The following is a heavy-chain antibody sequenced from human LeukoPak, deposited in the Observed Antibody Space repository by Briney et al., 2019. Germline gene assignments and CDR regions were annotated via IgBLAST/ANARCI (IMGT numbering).Heavy chain of an antibody. J-gene: IGHJ6*03. CDR1: GFIFSDHY. CDR2: ISNRGNNI. D-gene: IGHD6-19*01. Sequence: PGGSLRLSCAASGFIFSDHYMGWIRQAPGKGLEWVSYISNRGNNIYYADSVKGRFTISRDNAKNSLYLQMNSLRAEDTAVYYCGRYGLGYYYMDVWGKGTTVTVSS. CDR3: GRYGLGYYYMDV. V-gene: IGHV3-11*04.